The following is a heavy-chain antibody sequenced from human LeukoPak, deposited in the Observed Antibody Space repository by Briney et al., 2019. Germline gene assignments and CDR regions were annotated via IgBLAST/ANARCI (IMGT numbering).Heavy chain of an antibody. J-gene: IGHJ4*02. Sequence: SETLSLTCTVSVGSISSYYWSWIRQPPGKGLEWIGYIYYSGSTNYNPSLKSRVTISVDTTKNQFSLKLSSVTAADTAVYYCARDFDYWGQGTLVTVSS. V-gene: IGHV4-59*01. CDR3: ARDFDY. CDR1: VGSISSYY. CDR2: IYYSGST.